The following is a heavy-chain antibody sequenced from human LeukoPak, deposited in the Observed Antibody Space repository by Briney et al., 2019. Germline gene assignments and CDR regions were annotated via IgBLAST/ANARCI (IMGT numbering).Heavy chain of an antibody. Sequence: SETLSLTCTVSGGSISSYYWSWIRQPPGKGLEWIGYIYYSGSTNYNPSLKSRVTMSVDTSKNQFSLKLSSVTAADTAVYYCARAKRMGYYYDSSGLIDYWGQGTLVTVSS. D-gene: IGHD3-22*01. V-gene: IGHV4-59*01. J-gene: IGHJ4*02. CDR1: GGSISSYY. CDR3: ARAKRMGYYYDSSGLIDY. CDR2: IYYSGST.